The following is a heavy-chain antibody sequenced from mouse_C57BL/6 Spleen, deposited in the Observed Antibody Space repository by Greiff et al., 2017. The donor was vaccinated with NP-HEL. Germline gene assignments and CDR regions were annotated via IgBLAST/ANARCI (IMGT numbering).Heavy chain of an antibody. V-gene: IGHV5-6*01. CDR3: ARWLLPYAMDY. CDR1: GFTFSSYG. Sequence: EVQGVESGGDLVKPGGSLKLSCAASGFTFSSYGMSWVRQTPDKRLEWVATISSGGSYTYYPDSVKGRFTISRDNAKNTLYLQMSSLKSEDTAMYYCARWLLPYAMDYWGQGTSVTVSS. D-gene: IGHD2-3*01. J-gene: IGHJ4*01. CDR2: ISSGGSYT.